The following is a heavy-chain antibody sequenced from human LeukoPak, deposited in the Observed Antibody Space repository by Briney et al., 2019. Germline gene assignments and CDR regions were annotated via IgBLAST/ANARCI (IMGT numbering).Heavy chain of an antibody. CDR2: IYHSGST. V-gene: IGHV4-4*02. D-gene: IGHD2-2*01. J-gene: IGHJ5*02. CDR3: AKIMGRGYCTSTSCRGDWFDP. CDR1: GGSISSSNW. Sequence: SETLSLTCAVSGGSISSSNWWSWVRQPPGKGLEWIGEIYHSGSTNYNPSLKSRVTISVDKSKNQFSLKLSSETAADTAVYYCAKIMGRGYCTSTSCRGDWFDPWGQGTLVTVSS.